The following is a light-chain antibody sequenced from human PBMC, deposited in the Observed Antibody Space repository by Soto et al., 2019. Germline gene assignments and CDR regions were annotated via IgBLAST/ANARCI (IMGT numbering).Light chain of an antibody. Sequence: IQMTQSPSSLSASVGDRVTITCRASQTIRTNLNWYQQKAAQAPKLLIYAASSLRNGVPSRFSGSGSGTHFTLTITSLQPEDFATYYCQQGYNTPWTFGPGTTVGI. CDR2: AAS. V-gene: IGKV1-39*01. J-gene: IGKJ1*01. CDR1: QTIRTN. CDR3: QQGYNTPWT.